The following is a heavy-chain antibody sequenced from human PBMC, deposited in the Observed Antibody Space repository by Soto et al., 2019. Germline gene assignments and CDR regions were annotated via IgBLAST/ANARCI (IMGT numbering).Heavy chain of an antibody. CDR1: GFTFSSYG. J-gene: IGHJ6*02. CDR3: ANQYYDFXSGXWXXYYGMDV. Sequence: QVQLVESGGGVVQPGRSLRLSCAASGFTFSSYGMHWVRQAPGKXLEWVAVISYDGSNKYYADSVKGRFTISRDNSKNTLYLQMNSLRAEDTAVYYCANQYYDFXSGXWXXYYGMDVWGQGTTVTVSS. V-gene: IGHV3-30*18. D-gene: IGHD3-3*01. CDR2: ISYDGSNK.